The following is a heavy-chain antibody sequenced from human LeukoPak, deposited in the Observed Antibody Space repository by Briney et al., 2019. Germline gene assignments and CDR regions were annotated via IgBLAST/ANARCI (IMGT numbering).Heavy chain of an antibody. CDR3: AKVPYGGRYYYYMDV. V-gene: IGHV3-30*02. CDR1: GFTLSSYG. D-gene: IGHD4/OR15-4a*01. J-gene: IGHJ6*03. Sequence: PGGSLRLSXAASGFTLSSYGMHWVRQAPGKGLEWVAFIRYDGSNKYYADSVKGRFTISRDNSKNTLYLQMNSLRAEDTAVYYCAKVPYGGRYYYYMDVWGKGTTVTVSS. CDR2: IRYDGSNK.